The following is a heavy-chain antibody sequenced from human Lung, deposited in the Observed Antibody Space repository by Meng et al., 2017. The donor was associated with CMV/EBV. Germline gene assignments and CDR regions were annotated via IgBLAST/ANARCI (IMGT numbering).Heavy chain of an antibody. Sequence: SETLSLXXAVYGGSFSGYDCTWIRQSPGKGLEWIGEINHRGSTNYNPSLKSRLTISLDTSKNQFSLKLKTVTAADTAVYYCASGWTSVTMLDVVLTAGSLAYDSWGQGTXVTVSS. V-gene: IGHV4-34*01. D-gene: IGHD3-22*01. CDR1: GGSFSGYD. CDR3: ASGWTSVTMLDVVLTAGSLAYDS. J-gene: IGHJ4*02. CDR2: INHRGST.